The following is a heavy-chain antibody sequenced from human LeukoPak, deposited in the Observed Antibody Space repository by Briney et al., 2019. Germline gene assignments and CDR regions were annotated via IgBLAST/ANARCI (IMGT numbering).Heavy chain of an antibody. Sequence: GESLKITCEYTFTDNWIAWVRQVPGKGLGWVGIIYPEDSDTRYSPSFQGQVTISADKSISSAYLRWSSLKASDTAMYYCARARAYYYDGSAYYFDSWGQGTLVTVSS. J-gene: IGHJ4*02. CDR1: YTFTDNW. D-gene: IGHD3-22*01. CDR2: IYPEDSDT. CDR3: ARARAYYYDGSAYYFDS. V-gene: IGHV5-51*01.